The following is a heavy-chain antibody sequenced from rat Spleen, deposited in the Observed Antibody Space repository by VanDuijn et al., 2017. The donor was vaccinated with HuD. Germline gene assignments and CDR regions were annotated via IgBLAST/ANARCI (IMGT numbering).Heavy chain of an antibody. CDR3: ARQTLWVSDWYFDF. CDR2: IWGDGST. Sequence: QVQLKESGPGLVKPSETLSLTCTVSGFSLTSYHVSWVRQPPGKGLEWMGVIWGDGSTAYNSALKSRLSISRDTSKSQVFLKMNSLQTDDTAKYFCARQTLWVSDWYFDFWGPGTMVTVSS. CDR1: GFSLTSYH. D-gene: IGHD1-7*01. J-gene: IGHJ1*01. V-gene: IGHV2-32*01.